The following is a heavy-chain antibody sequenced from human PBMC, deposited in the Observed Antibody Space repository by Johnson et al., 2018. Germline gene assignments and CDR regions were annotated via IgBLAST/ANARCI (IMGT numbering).Heavy chain of an antibody. CDR2: IIPMFGKG. CDR3: AKPHWRGTLDYYYMDV. V-gene: IGHV1-69*01. J-gene: IGHJ6*03. Sequence: QVQLVESGAEVKKPGSSVKVSCKVSGGTFRSYGISWVRQAPGQGLEWMGGIIPMFGKGDYVQKFQGRLTITADESASTVYMELRRLRSEDTAVYYCAKPHWRGTLDYYYMDVWGKGTTVTGSS. CDR1: GGTFRSYG. D-gene: IGHD3-3*01.